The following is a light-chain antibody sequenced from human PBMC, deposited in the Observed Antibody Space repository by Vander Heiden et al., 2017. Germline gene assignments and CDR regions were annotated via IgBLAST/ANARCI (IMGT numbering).Light chain of an antibody. CDR2: GAS. J-gene: IGKJ1*01. V-gene: IGKV3-20*01. Sequence: EVVWRRSPGTLSVSPGERATLLCRASQSVRNNYVAGYQQKPGQAPRLLIYGASSRASGIPDRFSGSGSGTDFTLTITRLEPEDFAVYYCQQFGTSPWTFGQGTKVEIK. CDR1: QSVRNNY. CDR3: QQFGTSPWT.